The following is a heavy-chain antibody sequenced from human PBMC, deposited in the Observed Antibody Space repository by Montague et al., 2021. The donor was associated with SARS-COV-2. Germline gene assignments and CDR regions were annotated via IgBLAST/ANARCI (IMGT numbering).Heavy chain of an antibody. Sequence: SETLSLTCTVSGGSISSYYWSWIRQPPGKGLEWIGYIYYSGSTNYNPSLKSRVTRSVDTSKNQFSLKLSSVTAADTAVYYCARVGHMAARPADYYGMDVWGQGTTVTVSS. CDR1: GGSISSYY. J-gene: IGHJ6*02. CDR2: IYYSGST. D-gene: IGHD6-6*01. V-gene: IGHV4-59*01. CDR3: ARVGHMAARPADYYGMDV.